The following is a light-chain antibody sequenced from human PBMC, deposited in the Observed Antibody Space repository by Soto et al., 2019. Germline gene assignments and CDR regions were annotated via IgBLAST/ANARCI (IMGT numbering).Light chain of an antibody. Sequence: ESVLTQSPDTLSLSVGKRESISWRASQSISSNFLALYQQKPGQAPRLLIYTASTRATGVPDRFSASGSGTHFTLTIPRLDPEDFAIYISQNYTFTVGPGTKVDS. V-gene: IGKV3-20*01. J-gene: IGKJ3*01. CDR1: QSISSNF. CDR2: TAS. CDR3: QNYTFT.